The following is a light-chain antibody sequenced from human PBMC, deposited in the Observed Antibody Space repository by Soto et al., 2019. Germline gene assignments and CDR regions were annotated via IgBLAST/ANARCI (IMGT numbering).Light chain of an antibody. J-gene: IGLJ1*01. CDR2: GNS. V-gene: IGLV1-40*01. Sequence: QTVVTQPPSVSGAPGQRVTISCTGSWSNFGAGYDVHWYQHLPGTAPKLLIYGNSNRPSGVPERFSGSRSGTSAFLAITGLQDEDEADYYCQSYDTSLGGSRVFGTGTKVTVL. CDR3: QSYDTSLGGSRV. CDR1: WSNFGAGYD.